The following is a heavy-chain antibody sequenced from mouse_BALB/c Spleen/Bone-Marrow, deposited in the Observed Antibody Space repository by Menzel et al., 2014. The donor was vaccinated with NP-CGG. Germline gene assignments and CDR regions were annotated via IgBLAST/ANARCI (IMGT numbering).Heavy chain of an antibody. CDR1: GYSITSDYY. V-gene: IGHV3-6*02. Sequence: VQLQQSGPGLVKPSQSLSLTCSVTGYSITSDYYWNWIRQFPGNKLEWMGYISYDGSNNYNPSLKNRISITRDTSKNQFFLKLNSVTTEDTATYYCASEPYGGSLFDYWGQGTTLTVSS. D-gene: IGHD1-1*02. J-gene: IGHJ2*01. CDR2: ISYDGSN. CDR3: ASEPYGGSLFDY.